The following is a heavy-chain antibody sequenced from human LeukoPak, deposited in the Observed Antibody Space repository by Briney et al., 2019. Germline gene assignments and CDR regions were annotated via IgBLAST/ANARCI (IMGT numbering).Heavy chain of an antibody. CDR1: GGFISSYY. V-gene: IGHV4-59*08. CDR2: IYYSGST. CDR3: ARQYCSGGSCYEYYFDY. J-gene: IGHJ4*02. D-gene: IGHD2-15*01. Sequence: SETLSLTCTVSGGFISSYYWSWIRQPPGKGLEWIGYIYYSGSTNYNPSLKSRVTISVDTSKNQFSLKLSSVTAADTAVYYCARQYCSGGSCYEYYFDYWGQGTLVTVSS.